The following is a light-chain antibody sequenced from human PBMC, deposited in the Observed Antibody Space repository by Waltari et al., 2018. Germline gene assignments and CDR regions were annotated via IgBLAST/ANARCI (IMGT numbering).Light chain of an antibody. Sequence: QSVLTQPPSVSGTPGQRVTISCPGSSSNIGSYAVTWYQQSPGTAPKLLIYFYNQRPSGVPGRFSGSKSVTSASLAISGLQPADEADYHWSAWDDSLNAWVFGGGTRLTVL. V-gene: IGLV1-44*01. CDR2: FYN. J-gene: IGLJ3*02. CDR1: SSNIGSYA. CDR3: SAWDDSLNAWV.